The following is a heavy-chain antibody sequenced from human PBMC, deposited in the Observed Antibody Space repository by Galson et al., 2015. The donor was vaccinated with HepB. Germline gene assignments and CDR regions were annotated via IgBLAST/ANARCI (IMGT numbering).Heavy chain of an antibody. CDR1: GYTFTGYY. J-gene: IGHJ3*02. Sequence: SVKVSCKASGYTFTGYYMHWVRQAPGQGLEWMGRINPNSGGTNYAQKFQGRVTMTRDTSISTAYMELSRLRSDDTVVYYCARGQTYYYDSSGYYKHDAFDIWGQGTMVTVSS. V-gene: IGHV1-2*05. D-gene: IGHD3-22*01. CDR3: ARGQTYYYDSSGYYKHDAFDI. CDR2: INPNSGGT.